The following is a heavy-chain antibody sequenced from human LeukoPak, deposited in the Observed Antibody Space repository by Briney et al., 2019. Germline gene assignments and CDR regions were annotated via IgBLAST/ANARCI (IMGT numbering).Heavy chain of an antibody. CDR3: ARDHNGGNYPNYYFDF. CDR2: ISSSSSYI. Sequence: PGGSLRLSCAASGFTFSSYSMNWVRQAPGKGLEWVSSISSSSSYIYYADSVKGRFTISRDNAKNSLYLQMNSLRAEDTAVYFCARDHNGGNYPNYYFDFWGQGTLVTVSS. CDR1: GFTFSSYS. V-gene: IGHV3-21*01. J-gene: IGHJ4*02. D-gene: IGHD4/OR15-4a*01.